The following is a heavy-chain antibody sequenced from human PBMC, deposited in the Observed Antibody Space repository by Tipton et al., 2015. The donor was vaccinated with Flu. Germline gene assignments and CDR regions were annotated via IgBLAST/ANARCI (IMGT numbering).Heavy chain of an antibody. J-gene: IGHJ5*02. CDR3: ARDDGLRYFDWLAWFDP. CDR1: GYTFTSYG. D-gene: IGHD3-9*01. V-gene: IGHV1-18*04. CDR2: ISAYNGNT. Sequence: QLVQSGAEVKKPGASVKVSCKASGYTFTSYGISWVRQAPGQGLEWMGWISAYNGNTNYAQKLRGRVTMTTDTSTSTAYMELRSLRSDDTAVYYCARDDGLRYFDWLAWFDPWGQGTLVTVSS.